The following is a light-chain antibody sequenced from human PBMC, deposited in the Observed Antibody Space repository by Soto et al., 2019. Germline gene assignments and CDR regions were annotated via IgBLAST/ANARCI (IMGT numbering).Light chain of an antibody. CDR2: EVS. CDR3: SAYTSSSTLYV. J-gene: IGLJ1*01. CDR1: SSDVGAYNY. V-gene: IGLV2-14*01. Sequence: QSALTQPASDSGSPGQSIAISCTGTSSDVGAYNYVSWYQQHPGKAPKLMIYEVSNRPSGVSDRFSGSKSGNTASLTISGLQAEDEADYYCSAYTSSSTLYVFGTGTKLTVL.